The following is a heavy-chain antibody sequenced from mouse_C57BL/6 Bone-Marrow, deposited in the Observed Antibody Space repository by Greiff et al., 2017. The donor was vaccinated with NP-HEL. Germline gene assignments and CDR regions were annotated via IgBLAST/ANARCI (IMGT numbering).Heavy chain of an antibody. CDR3: ARLGGNYDRAWFAY. CDR2: INPNNGGT. J-gene: IGHJ3*01. V-gene: IGHV1-26*01. CDR1: GYTFTDYY. Sequence: EVQLQQSGPELVKPGASVKISCKASGYTFTDYYMNWVKQSHGKSLEWIGDINPNNGGTSYNQKFKGKATLTVDKSSSTAYMELRSLTSEDSSVYYCARLGGNYDRAWFAYWGQGTLVTVSA. D-gene: IGHD2-1*01.